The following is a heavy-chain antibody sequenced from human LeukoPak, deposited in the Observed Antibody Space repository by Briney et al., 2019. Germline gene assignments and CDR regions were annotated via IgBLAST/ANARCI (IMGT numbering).Heavy chain of an antibody. Sequence: SQTLSLTCTVSGGSISSSSYYWGWIRQPPGKGLEWLGSIYYSGSTYYNPSPKSRVTISVDTSKNQFSLKLSSVTAADTAVYYCARLTDCSSTSCYYYYYGMDVWGQGTTVTVSS. CDR2: IYYSGST. CDR3: ARLTDCSSTSCYYYYYGMDV. V-gene: IGHV4-39*01. D-gene: IGHD2-2*01. J-gene: IGHJ6*01. CDR1: GGSISSSSYY.